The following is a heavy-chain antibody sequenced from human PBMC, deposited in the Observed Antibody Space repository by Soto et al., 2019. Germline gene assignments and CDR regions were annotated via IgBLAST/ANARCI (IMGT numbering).Heavy chain of an antibody. CDR1: GFTFSSYA. J-gene: IGHJ4*02. D-gene: IGHD6-13*01. CDR3: ANIPKSIAAADDFDY. V-gene: IGHV3-23*01. CDR2: ISGSGGST. Sequence: HPGGSLRLSCAASGFTFSSYAMSWVRQAPGKGLEWVSAISGSGGSTYYADSVKGRFTISRDNSKNTLYLQMSSLRAEDTAVYYCANIPKSIAAADDFDYWGQGTLVTVSS.